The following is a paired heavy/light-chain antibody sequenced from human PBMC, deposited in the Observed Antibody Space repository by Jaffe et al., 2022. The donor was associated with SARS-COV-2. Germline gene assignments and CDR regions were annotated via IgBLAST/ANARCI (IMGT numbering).Heavy chain of an antibody. CDR1: GFIFGDSY. D-gene: IGHD3-3*01. Sequence: QVQLVESGGDLVKPGGSLRLSCAASGFIFGDSYMSWIRQAPGRGLEWVSYISTSISYTNYSDSVKGRFTISRDNAKNSLYLQMNGLRADDTAVYYCARGHTILTSWGQGTLVTVSS. CDR2: ISTSISYT. CDR3: ARGHTILTS. V-gene: IGHV3-11*06. J-gene: IGHJ5*02.
Light chain of an antibody. CDR1: QSLSSSS. V-gene: IGKV3-20*01. J-gene: IGKJ2*01. CDR2: GAS. CDR3: QQYSNSPFT. Sequence: EIVLTQSPGTLSLSPGERATLSCRTSQSLSSSSLDWYQQKPGQAPRLLMYGASNRAAGIPDRFSGSGSGTDFTLTISRLEPEDFAVYYCQQYSNSPFTFGQGTKLEIK.